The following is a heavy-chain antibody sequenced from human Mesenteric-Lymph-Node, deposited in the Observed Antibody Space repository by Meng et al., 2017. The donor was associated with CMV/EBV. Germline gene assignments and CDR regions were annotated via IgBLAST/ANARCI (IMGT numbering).Heavy chain of an antibody. J-gene: IGHJ6*02. CDR3: AKDFEFSSSFYYYGMDV. D-gene: IGHD6-6*01. V-gene: IGHV3-30*02. CDR1: GFSFNNYG. CDR2: IRYDGSNK. Sequence: GGSLKISRAASGFSFNNYGMHWVRQAPGKGLEWVALIRYDGSNKYYADSVKGRFTISRDNSKNTLYLQMNSLRAEDTAVYFCAKDFEFSSSFYYYGMDVWGQGTTVTVSS.